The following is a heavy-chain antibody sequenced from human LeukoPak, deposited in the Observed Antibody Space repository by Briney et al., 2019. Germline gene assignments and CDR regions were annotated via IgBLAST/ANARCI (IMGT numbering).Heavy chain of an antibody. CDR2: ISSSSSYI. J-gene: IGHJ6*03. D-gene: IGHD1-1*01. CDR1: GFTFSSYG. V-gene: IGHV3-21*01. CDR3: ARKSGNYYMDV. Sequence: GGTLRLSCAASGFTFSSYGMSWVRQAPGKGLEWVSSISSSSSYIYYADSVKGRFTISRDNAKNSLYLQMNSLRAEDTAVYYCARKSGNYYMDVWGKGTTVTVSS.